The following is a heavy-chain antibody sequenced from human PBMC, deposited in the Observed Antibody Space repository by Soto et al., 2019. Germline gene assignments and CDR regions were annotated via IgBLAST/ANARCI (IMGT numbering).Heavy chain of an antibody. V-gene: IGHV4-59*01. CDR3: ARYRREAVAGYTLDN. D-gene: IGHD6-13*01. CDR1: GGSISSNY. J-gene: IGHJ4*02. Sequence: SETRSRTWTVSGGSISSNYWTWIGQPPGKGLEWIGYVYNSGSTNYNPSLKSRVTISEDTSKSQFSLKVNSMTAADTAVYYCARYRREAVAGYTLDNWGQGILVTVSS. CDR2: VYNSGST.